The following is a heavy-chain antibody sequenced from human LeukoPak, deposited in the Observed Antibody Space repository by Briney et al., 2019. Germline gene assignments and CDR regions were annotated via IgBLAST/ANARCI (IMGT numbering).Heavy chain of an antibody. CDR2: IYYSGST. CDR1: GGSISSSSYY. J-gene: IGHJ5*02. Sequence: SETLSLTCTVSGGSISSSSYYWGWIRQPPGKGLEWIGSIYYSGSTYYNPSLKSRVTISVGTSKNQFSLKLSSVTAADTAVYYCARLAIAVANWFDPWGQGTLVTVSS. CDR3: ARLAIAVANWFDP. D-gene: IGHD6-19*01. V-gene: IGHV4-39*01.